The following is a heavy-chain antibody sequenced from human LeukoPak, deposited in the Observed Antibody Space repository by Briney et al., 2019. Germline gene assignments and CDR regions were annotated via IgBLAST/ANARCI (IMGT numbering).Heavy chain of an antibody. Sequence: ASVKVSCKASGYTFTGYYMHWVRQAPGQGLEWMGIINPSGGSTSYAQKFQGRVTMTRDTSTSTVYMELSSLRSEDTAVYYCAREGGCSGGSCYSEFYGNWGQGTLVTVSS. CDR1: GYTFTGYY. V-gene: IGHV1-46*01. D-gene: IGHD2-15*01. J-gene: IGHJ4*02. CDR2: INPSGGST. CDR3: AREGGCSGGSCYSEFYGN.